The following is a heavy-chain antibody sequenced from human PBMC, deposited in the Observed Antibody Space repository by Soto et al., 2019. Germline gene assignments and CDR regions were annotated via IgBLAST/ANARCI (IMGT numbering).Heavy chain of an antibody. D-gene: IGHD3-10*01. V-gene: IGHV1-3*01. Sequence: ASVKVSGKASGYTFTSYAMHWVRQAPGQRLEWMGWINAGNGNTKYSQKFQGRVTITRDTSASTAYMELSSLRSEDTAVYYCARVGGFRGCNTSSLYRLDKCAQATLLSLSS. CDR3: ARVGGFRGCNTSSLYRLDK. J-gene: IGHJ4*02. CDR1: GYTFTSYA. CDR2: INAGNGNT.